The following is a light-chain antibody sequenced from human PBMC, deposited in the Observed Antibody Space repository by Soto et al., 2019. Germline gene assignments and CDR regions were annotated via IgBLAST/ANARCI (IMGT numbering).Light chain of an antibody. V-gene: IGLV4-69*01. Sequence: QPVLTQSPSASASLGASVKLSCTLNDGHSTYATAWLQQQPEKGPRYLMKVNNDGSHVKGDGVPDRFSGSSSGAERYLTISSLQSEDEADYYCQTWGTGIMVFGGGTQLTVL. CDR3: QTWGTGIMV. CDR2: VNNDGSH. J-gene: IGLJ2*01. CDR1: DGHSTYA.